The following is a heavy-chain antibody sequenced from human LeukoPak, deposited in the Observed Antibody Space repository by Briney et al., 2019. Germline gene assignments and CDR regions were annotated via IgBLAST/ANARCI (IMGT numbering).Heavy chain of an antibody. CDR3: ARVRCSSNSCFPDY. V-gene: IGHV3-7*01. Sequence: PGGSLRLSCAASGFTFSTYWMSWVRQAPGKGLGWVANIKQDGSDKYYVDSVKGRFTISRDNAKNSLFLQMNSLRAEDTAVYYCARVRCSSNSCFPDYWGQGTLVTVSS. CDR2: IKQDGSDK. J-gene: IGHJ4*02. D-gene: IGHD2-2*01. CDR1: GFTFSTYW.